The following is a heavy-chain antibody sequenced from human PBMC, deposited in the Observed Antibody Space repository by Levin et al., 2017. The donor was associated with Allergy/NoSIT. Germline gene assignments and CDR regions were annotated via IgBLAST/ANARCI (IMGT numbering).Heavy chain of an antibody. CDR3: AKVKSRDYFDY. CDR1: GFTFSSYG. D-gene: IGHD3-10*01. J-gene: IGHJ4*02. V-gene: IGHV3-30*18. CDR2: ISYDGSNK. Sequence: SCAASGFTFSSYGMHWVRQAPGKGLEWVAVISYDGSNKYYADSVKGRFTISRDNSKNTLYLQMNSLRAEDTAVYYCAKVKSRDYFDYWGQGTLVTVSS.